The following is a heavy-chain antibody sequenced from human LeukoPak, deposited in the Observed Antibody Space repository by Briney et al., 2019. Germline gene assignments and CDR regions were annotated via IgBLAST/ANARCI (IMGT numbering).Heavy chain of an antibody. V-gene: IGHV4-39*07. CDR2: IYYSGST. CDR3: ARIDSSGWFRGGDY. J-gene: IGHJ4*02. Sequence: KASETLSLTCTVSGGSISSSSYYWGWIRQPPGKGLEWIGSIYYSGSTYYNPSLKSRVTISIDTSKNQFSLKLSPVTAADTAVYYCARIDSSGWFRGGDYWGQGTLVTVSS. CDR1: GGSISSSSYY. D-gene: IGHD6-19*01.